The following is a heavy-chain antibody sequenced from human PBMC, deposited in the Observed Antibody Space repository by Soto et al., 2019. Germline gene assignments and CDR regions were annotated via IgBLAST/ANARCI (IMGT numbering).Heavy chain of an antibody. J-gene: IGHJ6*02. V-gene: IGHV1-69*02. D-gene: IGHD3-22*01. CDR2: FIPILGIA. CDR3: ARVAREYYYDSSGYYYYYYGLDV. CDR1: GGTFSCYT. Sequence: SVKVSCKASGGTFSCYTISWVRQAPGQGLEWMGRFIPILGIANYAQKFQGRVTITADKSTSTAYMELSSLRSEDTAVYYCARVAREYYYDSSGYYYYYYGLDVWGQGTTVTVSS.